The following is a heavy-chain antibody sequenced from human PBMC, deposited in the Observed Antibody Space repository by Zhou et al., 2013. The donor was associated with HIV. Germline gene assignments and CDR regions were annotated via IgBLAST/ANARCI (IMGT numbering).Heavy chain of an antibody. V-gene: IGHV4-34*02. CDR2: INDGEIA. CDR1: GGSFSGYY. D-gene: IGHD3-22*01. CDR3: ARFTRPHHVVVVPESLGYSMRGWFDP. J-gene: IGHJ5*02. Sequence: QVHLQQWGPGLLRPSDTLSLTCAVYGGSFSGYYWTWIRQPPGKGLEWIGEINDGEIASYNPSLESRVLMSTDTSKNQFSLKLISVTAADTAVYFCARFTRPHHVVVVPESLGYSMRGWFDPWGQGTLVTVSS.